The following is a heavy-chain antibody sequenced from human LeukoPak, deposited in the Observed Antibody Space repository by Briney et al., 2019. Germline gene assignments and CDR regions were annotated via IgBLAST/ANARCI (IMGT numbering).Heavy chain of an antibody. V-gene: IGHV1-2*02. CDR2: INPNRGGT. Sequence: ASVKVSCKASGYTFTGYYMHWVRQAPGQGLEWVGWINPNRGGTNYAQKFQGRVTMTRDTSISTAYMELSRLRSDDTAVYYCARELGRGYSYGTDYWGQGTLVTVSS. CDR3: ARELGRGYSYGTDY. D-gene: IGHD5-18*01. J-gene: IGHJ4*02. CDR1: GYTFTGYY.